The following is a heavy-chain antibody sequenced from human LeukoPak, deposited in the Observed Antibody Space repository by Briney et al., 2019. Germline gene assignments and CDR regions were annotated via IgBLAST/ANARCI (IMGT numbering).Heavy chain of an antibody. CDR1: GGSISSSSYY. D-gene: IGHD3-10*01. J-gene: IGHJ4*02. CDR2: IYYSGST. Sequence: SETLSLTCTVSGGSISSSSYYWGWIRQPPGKGLEWIGSIYYSGSTYYNPSLKSRVTISVDTSKNQFSLKLSSVTAADTAVYYCAAGWMVRGNYFDCWGQGTLVTVSS. CDR3: AAGWMVRGNYFDC. V-gene: IGHV4-39*01.